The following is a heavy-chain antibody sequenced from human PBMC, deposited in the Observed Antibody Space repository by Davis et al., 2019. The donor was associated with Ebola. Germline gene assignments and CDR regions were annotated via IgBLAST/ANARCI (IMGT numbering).Heavy chain of an antibody. J-gene: IGHJ4*02. CDR1: GFTFSSYA. D-gene: IGHD3-3*01. CDR3: AKRFGDFGVVTFDY. V-gene: IGHV3-30-3*02. Sequence: PGGSLRLSCAASGFTFSSYAMHWVRQAPGKGLEWVAVISYDGSNKYYADSVKGRFTISRDNSKNTLYLQMNSLRAEDTAVYYCAKRFGDFGVVTFDYWGQGTLVTVSS. CDR2: ISYDGSNK.